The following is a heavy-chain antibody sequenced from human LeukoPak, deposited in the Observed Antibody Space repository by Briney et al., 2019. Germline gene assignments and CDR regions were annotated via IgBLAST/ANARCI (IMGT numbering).Heavy chain of an antibody. V-gene: IGHV5-51*01. J-gene: IGHJ4*02. D-gene: IGHD2/OR15-2a*01. CDR3: ARQGSGWFYVDY. CDR1: ESRFTTYW. CDR2: IYPADSDT. Sequence: GESLKISCQGSESRFTTYWIAWVRQLPGEGLEWMGIIYPADSDTRYSPSFQGQVTISADKSISTAYLQRSSLKASDTAMYYCARQGSGWFYVDYWGQGTLVTVSS.